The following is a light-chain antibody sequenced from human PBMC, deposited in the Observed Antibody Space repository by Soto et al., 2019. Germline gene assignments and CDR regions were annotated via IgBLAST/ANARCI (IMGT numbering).Light chain of an antibody. Sequence: QSVLTQPPSVSGAPGQRITISCTGSSPNIGAGYEVHWYQQFPGTAPKLIIYEVRNRPSGISSRFSGSRSGNTASLTISGLQSEDEGDYYCSAYTARSTLVFGGGTKLTVL. J-gene: IGLJ3*02. CDR1: SPNIGAGYE. CDR3: SAYTARSTLV. V-gene: IGLV1-40*01. CDR2: EVR.